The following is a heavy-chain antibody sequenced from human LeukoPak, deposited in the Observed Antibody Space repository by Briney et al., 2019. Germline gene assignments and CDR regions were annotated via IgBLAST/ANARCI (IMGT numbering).Heavy chain of an antibody. J-gene: IGHJ4*02. D-gene: IGHD4-23*01. CDR2: ISAYNGNT. CDR3: ASLGGNGGNTFFDY. Sequence: ASVKVSCKASGYTFTSYGIRWVRQAPGQGLEWMGWISAYNGNTNYAQKLQGRVTMTTDTSTSTAYMELRSLRSDDTAVYYCASLGGNGGNTFFDYWGQGTLVTVSS. CDR1: GYTFTSYG. V-gene: IGHV1-18*01.